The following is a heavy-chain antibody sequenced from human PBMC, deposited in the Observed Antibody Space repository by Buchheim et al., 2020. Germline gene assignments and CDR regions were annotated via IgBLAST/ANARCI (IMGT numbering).Heavy chain of an antibody. D-gene: IGHD6-19*01. V-gene: IGHV3-21*01. J-gene: IGHJ4*02. CDR1: GFTFSSYS. CDR3: ARDMLPGIAVAGTSITDY. CDR2: ISSSSSYI. Sequence: EVQLVESGGGLVKPGGSLRLSCAASGFTFSSYSMNGVRQAPGKGLEWVSSISSSSSYIYYADSVKGRFTISRDNAKNSLYLQMNSLRAEDTAVYYCARDMLPGIAVAGTSITDYWGQGTL.